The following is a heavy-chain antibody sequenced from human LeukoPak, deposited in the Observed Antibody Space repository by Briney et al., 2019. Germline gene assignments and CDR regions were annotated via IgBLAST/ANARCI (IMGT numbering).Heavy chain of an antibody. J-gene: IGHJ4*02. Sequence: GGSLRLSCAASGFTFSTYTMNWVRQVPGKGLEWVSSISSSSTYIYYAGSEQGRFTISRDNAKNSLYLQMNSLRAEDTAVYYCAREGRSSGWYYFDYWGQGTLVTVSS. CDR2: ISSSSTYI. CDR3: AREGRSSGWYYFDY. V-gene: IGHV3-21*01. CDR1: GFTFSTYT. D-gene: IGHD6-19*01.